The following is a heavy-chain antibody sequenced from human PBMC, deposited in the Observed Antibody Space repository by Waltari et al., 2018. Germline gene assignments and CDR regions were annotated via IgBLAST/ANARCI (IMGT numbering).Heavy chain of an antibody. Sequence: EVQLLESGGGLVQPGGSLRLSCAASGFTFSSYAMSWVRQAPGKGLEWVSVIYSGGSTYYADSVKGRFTISRDNSKNTLYLQMNSLRAEDTAVYYCAKDLETGGKERRYYMDVWGKGTTVTVSS. D-gene: IGHD1-1*01. J-gene: IGHJ6*03. CDR3: AKDLETGGKERRYYMDV. CDR1: GFTFSSYA. CDR2: IYSGGST. V-gene: IGHV3-23*03.